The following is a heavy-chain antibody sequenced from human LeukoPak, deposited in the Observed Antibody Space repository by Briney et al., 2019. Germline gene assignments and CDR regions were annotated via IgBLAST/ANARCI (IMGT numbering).Heavy chain of an antibody. CDR3: TRDAYSTGWNSDY. D-gene: IGHD6-19*01. CDR2: IRSKASGATI. CDR1: GFTSTDYG. Sequence: PRGSLRLSCIGSGFTSTDYGMSWVRRAPGKGLEWVGCIRSKASGATIEYAAPVKGRFSIARDDSKNIAYLQMNSLKTEDTAVYYCTRDAYSTGWNSDYWGQGTLVTVSS. V-gene: IGHV3-49*04. J-gene: IGHJ4*02.